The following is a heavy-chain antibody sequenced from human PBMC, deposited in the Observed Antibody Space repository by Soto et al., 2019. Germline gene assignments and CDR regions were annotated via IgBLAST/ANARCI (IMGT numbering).Heavy chain of an antibody. D-gene: IGHD2-2*01. V-gene: IGHV1-69*12. CDR3: ARERSVVYCITTTCPKPFYYYAMDV. Sequence: QVQLVQSGAEVKKPGSSLKVSCKASGGTFTNYAFSWVRQAPGQGPEWMGGIIPIFGTPDYAQKFQGRVIITADETTITVSMELYSLRSDDTAGYYCARERSVVYCITTTCPKPFYYYAMDVWGQGTTVTVSS. J-gene: IGHJ6*02. CDR2: IIPIFGTP. CDR1: GGTFTNYA.